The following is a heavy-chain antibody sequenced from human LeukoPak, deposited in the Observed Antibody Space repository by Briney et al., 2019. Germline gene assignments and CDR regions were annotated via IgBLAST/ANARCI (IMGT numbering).Heavy chain of an antibody. Sequence: GRSLRLSGAASGFTFSSYDMHWVRQAPGKGLDWVAVISYDGSNKFYADSVKGRFTISRDNSKNTLYLQMNSLRAEDTAVYYCATGGASVFLDAFDIWGQGTMVTVSS. CDR2: ISYDGSNK. CDR1: GFTFSSYD. CDR3: ATGGASVFLDAFDI. J-gene: IGHJ3*02. V-gene: IGHV3-30*03. D-gene: IGHD4-23*01.